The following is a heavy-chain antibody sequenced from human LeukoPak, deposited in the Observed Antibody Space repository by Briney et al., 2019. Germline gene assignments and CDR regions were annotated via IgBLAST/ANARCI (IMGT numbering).Heavy chain of an antibody. Sequence: TGGSLRLSCAAPGFTFSSYAMSWIRQAPGRGLEWVSAMSGGGGSTDYADSVKGWFTISRDNSKNTLYLQMSNLRAEDTAVYYCAKGGGNHDYGDYDVWFDPWGQGTLVTVSS. V-gene: IGHV3-23*01. D-gene: IGHD4-17*01. J-gene: IGHJ5*02. CDR3: AKGGGNHDYGDYDVWFDP. CDR1: GFTFSSYA. CDR2: MSGGGGST.